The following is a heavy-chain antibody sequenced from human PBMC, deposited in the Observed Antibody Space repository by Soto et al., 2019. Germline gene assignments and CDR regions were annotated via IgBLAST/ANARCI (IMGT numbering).Heavy chain of an antibody. CDR2: IYPGGVNI. Sequence: ASVKVSCKAIGYSFTSHYIHWVRQAPGQGLEWMGTIYPGGVNIGYAQKFQGRVTMTKDTSTTTVYMELNSLTSEDTAVYYCARDQSWPSYFDYWGQGTLVTVSS. CDR1: GYSFTSHY. D-gene: IGHD3-10*01. J-gene: IGHJ4*02. CDR3: ARDQSWPSYFDY. V-gene: IGHV1-46*03.